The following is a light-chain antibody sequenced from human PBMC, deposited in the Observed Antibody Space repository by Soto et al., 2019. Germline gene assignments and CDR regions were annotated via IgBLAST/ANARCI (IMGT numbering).Light chain of an antibody. J-gene: IGKJ4*01. CDR2: DAS. V-gene: IGKV1-16*02. CDR1: QGINNY. Sequence: DIQMTQFPSSLSASVGDRVTITCRASQGINNYLVWFQQKPGKAPKSLIYDASNLQNGVPSKFSGSGSGTDFTLTISSLQPEDIATYYCQQYKDYPLTFGGGTKVEIK. CDR3: QQYKDYPLT.